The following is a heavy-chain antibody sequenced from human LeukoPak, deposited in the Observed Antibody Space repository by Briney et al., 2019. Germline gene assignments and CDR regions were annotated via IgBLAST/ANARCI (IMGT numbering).Heavy chain of an antibody. CDR2: ISGSGGST. D-gene: IGHD5-18*01. CDR3: AKGGDTAMYYYYYMDV. Sequence: LAGGSLRLSCAASGFTFSSYAMSWVRQAPGKGLEWVSAISGSGGSTYYADSVKGRFTISRDNSKNTLYLQMNSLRAEDTAVYYCAKGGDTAMYYYYYMDVWGKGTTVTASS. V-gene: IGHV3-23*01. J-gene: IGHJ6*03. CDR1: GFTFSSYA.